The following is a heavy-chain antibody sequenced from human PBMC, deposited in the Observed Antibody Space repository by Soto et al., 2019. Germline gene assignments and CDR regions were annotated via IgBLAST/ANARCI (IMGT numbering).Heavy chain of an antibody. J-gene: IGHJ4*02. CDR3: GKEIAVACDFDY. CDR1: GFTFSRYG. Sequence: GSPELSCLASGFTFSRYGIHWVRQAPGEGLEWVAVVSSDGRTKYYADAVKGRFTIYKDNSKNTLYLQMDRLRPEDTAVYYCGKEIAVACDFDYWGRGTLVTVSS. CDR2: VSSDGRTK. V-gene: IGHV3-30*18. D-gene: IGHD6-19*01.